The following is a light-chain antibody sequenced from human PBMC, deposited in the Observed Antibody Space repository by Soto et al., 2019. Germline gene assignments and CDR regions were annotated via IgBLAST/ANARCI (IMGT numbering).Light chain of an antibody. Sequence: QSALTQPPSASGSPGQSVTISCTGTNSDIGIYDFVSWYQQHPGKAPKLLIYEVSKRPSGVPDRFSGSKSGNTASLTVSDLQTEDAADYFCSAYAGTNDFGVFGGGTKLTVL. J-gene: IGLJ3*02. V-gene: IGLV2-8*01. CDR1: NSDIGIYDF. CDR3: SAYAGTNDFGV. CDR2: EVS.